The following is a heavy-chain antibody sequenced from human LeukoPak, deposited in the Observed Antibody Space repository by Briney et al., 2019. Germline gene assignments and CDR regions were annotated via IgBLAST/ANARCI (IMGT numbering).Heavy chain of an antibody. CDR1: GFPFSSYA. J-gene: IGHJ5*02. D-gene: IGHD6-19*01. CDR2: ISGSGGST. V-gene: IGHV3-23*01. CDR3: AGVSSGWYPNWFDP. Sequence: GGSLRLSCAASGFPFSSYAMSWVRQAPGKGLEWVSAISGSGGSTYYADSVKGRFTISRDNSKNTLYLQMNSLRAEDTAVYYCAGVSSGWYPNWFDPWGQGTLVAVSS.